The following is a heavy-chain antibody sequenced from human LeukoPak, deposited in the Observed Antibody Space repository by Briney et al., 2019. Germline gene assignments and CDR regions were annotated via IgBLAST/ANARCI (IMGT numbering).Heavy chain of an antibody. CDR1: GFTFSSYW. Sequence: GGSLRLSCVASGFTFSSYWKAWVRQAPGKGLEWVANINQDGSEKNYVDSVKGRFAISRDNAKTSLFLQMNSLRAEDTAVYYCARDRGYSTFDMWGQGTMVTVSS. V-gene: IGHV3-7*05. J-gene: IGHJ3*02. D-gene: IGHD5-18*01. CDR3: ARDRGYSTFDM. CDR2: INQDGSEK.